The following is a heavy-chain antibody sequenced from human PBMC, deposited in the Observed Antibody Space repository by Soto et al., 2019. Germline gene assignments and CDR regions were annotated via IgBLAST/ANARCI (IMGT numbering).Heavy chain of an antibody. CDR1: GFTFRSYA. CDR2: ISGGDGSP. Sequence: GSLRLSCVASGFTFRSYAMTCFLESPVKVLEWVSAISGGDGSPSYADSVKGRFTISRDNSKNTLYLHMNSLRADDTAAYYCAKWHTYNYDSLAFSGFDCWGQGTQVTVSS. J-gene: IGHJ4*02. D-gene: IGHD3-16*01. CDR3: AKWHTYNYDSLAFSGFDC. V-gene: IGHV3-23*01.